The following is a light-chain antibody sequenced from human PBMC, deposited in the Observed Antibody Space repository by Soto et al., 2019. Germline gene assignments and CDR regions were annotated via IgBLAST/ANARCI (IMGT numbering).Light chain of an antibody. Sequence: DIVMTQSPLSLPVAPGEPASISCRSSQSLLHSNGYNYLDWYLQKPGQSPQLLIFLGSNRASGVPDRFSGSGSGTDFTLKITRVEDGDVGVYYCMQGLQTPQTFGQGTK. V-gene: IGKV2-28*01. CDR2: LGS. CDR1: QSLLHSNGYNY. CDR3: MQGLQTPQT. J-gene: IGKJ1*01.